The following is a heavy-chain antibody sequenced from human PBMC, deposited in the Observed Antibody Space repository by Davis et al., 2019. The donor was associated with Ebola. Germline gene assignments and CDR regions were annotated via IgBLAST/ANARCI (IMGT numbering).Heavy chain of an antibody. V-gene: IGHV3-69-1*01. CDR1: GFIFRNYV. D-gene: IGHD6-6*01. Sequence: GESLKISCAASGFIFRNYVMSWVRQAPGKGLEWVSTLGTSAGTYYADTVKGRFTISRDNARNLVYLQMSSLKDEDTAVYYCARVGFRCSCDDLWGQGSLVTVSS. CDR3: ARVGFRCSCDDL. J-gene: IGHJ4*02. CDR2: LGTSAGT.